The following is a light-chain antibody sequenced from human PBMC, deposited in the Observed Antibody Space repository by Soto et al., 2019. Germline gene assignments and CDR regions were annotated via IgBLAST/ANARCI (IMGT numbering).Light chain of an antibody. V-gene: IGKV3-20*01. CDR2: GAS. CDR3: QQYGSSPPYT. J-gene: IGKJ2*01. CDR1: QSVSSSN. Sequence: EIVLTQSPGTLSLSPGERATLSCRASQSVSSSNLAWHQQKPGQAPRLLIYGASNRATGTPDRFSGSGSGTDFILTISRLEPEDFAVYYCQQYGSSPPYTFGQGTKLEIK.